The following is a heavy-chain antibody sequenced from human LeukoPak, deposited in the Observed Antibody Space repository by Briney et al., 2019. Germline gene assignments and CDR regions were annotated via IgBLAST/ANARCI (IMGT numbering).Heavy chain of an antibody. Sequence: SVKVSCKASGGTFSSYAISWVRQAPGQGLEWMGGIIPIFGTANYAQKFQGRVTITADESTSTAYMELSSLRSEDTAVYYCARLVAGRDPTYYFDYWGQGTLVTVSS. CDR3: ARLVAGRDPTYYFDY. CDR2: IIPIFGTA. V-gene: IGHV1-69*13. D-gene: IGHD6-19*01. J-gene: IGHJ4*02. CDR1: GGTFSSYA.